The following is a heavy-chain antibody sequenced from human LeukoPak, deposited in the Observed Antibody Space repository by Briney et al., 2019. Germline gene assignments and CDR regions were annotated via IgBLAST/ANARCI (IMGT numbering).Heavy chain of an antibody. V-gene: IGHV3-23*01. D-gene: IGHD6-19*01. J-gene: IGHJ6*02. CDR2: IDAGGGDT. CDR1: GFSFSSYA. CDR3: GRPTKYWLVRGNGVDV. Sequence: ASXXLSCAASGFSFSSYAMTWVRQAPGQGLEWVSSIDAGGGDTYHSDSVKGRFTISRDNSMNTLYLQMNSLRADDTAVYYCGRPTKYWLVRGNGVDVWGQGTTITVSS.